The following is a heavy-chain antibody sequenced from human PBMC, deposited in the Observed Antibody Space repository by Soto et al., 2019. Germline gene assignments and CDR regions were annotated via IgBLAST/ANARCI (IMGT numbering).Heavy chain of an antibody. Sequence: GASVKISCKASGYTFTSYGISWVRQAPGQGLEWMGWISAYNGNTDYAQKLQGRVTMTTDTSTSTAYMELRSLRSDDTAVYYCAREPYGSGSYYNWVYWGQGTLVTVSS. J-gene: IGHJ4*02. CDR2: ISAYNGNT. CDR1: GYTFTSYG. V-gene: IGHV1-18*01. D-gene: IGHD3-10*01. CDR3: AREPYGSGSYYNWVY.